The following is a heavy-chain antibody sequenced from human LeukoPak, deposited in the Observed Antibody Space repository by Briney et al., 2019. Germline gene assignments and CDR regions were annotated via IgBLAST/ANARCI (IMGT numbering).Heavy chain of an antibody. D-gene: IGHD3-22*01. CDR3: ARVRYYYDSSGYYAY. CDR2: INPNSGGT. Sequence: GASVKVSCKASGYTFTGYYMHWVRQAPGQGLEWMGWINPNSGGTNYAQKFQGRVTMTRDTSISTAYMELSRLRSDDTAVYYCARVRYYYDSSGYYAYWGQGTLVTVSS. CDR1: GYTFTGYY. J-gene: IGHJ4*02. V-gene: IGHV1-2*02.